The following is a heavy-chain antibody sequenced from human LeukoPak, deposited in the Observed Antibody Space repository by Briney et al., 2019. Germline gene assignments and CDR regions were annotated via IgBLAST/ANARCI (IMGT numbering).Heavy chain of an antibody. V-gene: IGHV1-46*01. J-gene: IGHJ4*02. CDR1: GYTFTSYY. CDR3: ARVKLSGILAY. D-gene: IGHD3-16*02. CDR2: SNPSGGST. Sequence: ASVKVSCKASGYTFTSYYMHWVRQAPGQGLEWMGISNPSGGSTSYAQKFQGRVTMTRDMSTSTVYMELSSLRSEDTAVYYCARVKLSGILAYWGQGTLVTVSS.